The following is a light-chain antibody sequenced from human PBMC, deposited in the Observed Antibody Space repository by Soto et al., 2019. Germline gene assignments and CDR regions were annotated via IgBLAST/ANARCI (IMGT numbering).Light chain of an antibody. J-gene: IGKJ3*01. CDR2: GAS. V-gene: IGKV3-20*01. CDR1: QSVSSTY. Sequence: ESVLTQSPGTLSMSPGERANLTCRASQSVSSTYSAWYQQKPGQAPRLLIYGASRRATGIPDRFSGSGSGTDLTLTISRLEPEDFAVYYCQQYGSSPFTFGPGTNVDIK. CDR3: QQYGSSPFT.